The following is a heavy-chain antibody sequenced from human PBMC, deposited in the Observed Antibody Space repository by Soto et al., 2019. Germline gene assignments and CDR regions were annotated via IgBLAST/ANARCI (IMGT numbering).Heavy chain of an antibody. J-gene: IGHJ6*02. D-gene: IGHD4-17*01. Sequence: PGGSLRLSCTASGFTFNNAWMSWVRQAPGKGLEWVSTIGSNGADKQYADFVKGRFTVSRDSSKSTLSLQMNSLRAEDTAVYYCAADYLRHNSLNGYYYSYGMDVWGQGTTVTVSS. CDR2: IGSNGADK. CDR1: GFTFNNAW. CDR3: AADYLRHNSLNGYYYSYGMDV. V-gene: IGHV3-23*01.